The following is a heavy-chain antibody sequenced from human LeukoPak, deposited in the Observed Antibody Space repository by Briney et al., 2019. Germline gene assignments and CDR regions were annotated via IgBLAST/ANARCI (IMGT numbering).Heavy chain of an antibody. CDR2: ISGSGGST. CDR3: AKETLPTYYYDSSGYYPDDY. CDR1: GFTFSSYA. Sequence: GVLRLSCAASGFTFSSYAMSWVRQAPGKGLEWVSAISGSGGSTYYADSVKGRFTISRDNSKNTLYLQMNSLRAEDTAVYYCAKETLPTYYYDSSGYYPDDYWGQGTLVTVSS. J-gene: IGHJ4*02. D-gene: IGHD3-22*01. V-gene: IGHV3-23*01.